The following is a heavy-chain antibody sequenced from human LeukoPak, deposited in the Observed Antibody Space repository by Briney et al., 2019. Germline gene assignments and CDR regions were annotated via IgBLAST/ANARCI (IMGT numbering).Heavy chain of an antibody. CDR2: ISGSGGST. V-gene: IGHV3-23*01. CDR3: AKDHFGSGNYYRPFDY. Sequence: GSLRLSCAASGFTFSSYAMSWVRQAPGKGLEWVSAISGSGGSTYYADSVEDRFTISRDNSKNTLHLQMNSLRAEDTAVYYCAKDHFGSGNYYRPFDYWGQGTLVTVSS. J-gene: IGHJ4*02. CDR1: GFTFSSYA. D-gene: IGHD3-10*01.